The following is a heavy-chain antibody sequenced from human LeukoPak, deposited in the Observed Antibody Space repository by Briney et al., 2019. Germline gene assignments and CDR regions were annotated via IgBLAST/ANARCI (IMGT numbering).Heavy chain of an antibody. CDR1: GFTVSSNY. D-gene: IGHD4-23*01. Sequence: GGSLRLSCAASGFTVSSNYMSWVRQAPGKGLEWVSVIYSGGSTYYADSVKGRSTISRDNSKNTLYLQMNSLRAEDTAVYYCARESVASYYYYYMDVWGKGTTVTVSS. CDR2: IYSGGST. J-gene: IGHJ6*03. CDR3: ARESVASYYYYYMDV. V-gene: IGHV3-53*01.